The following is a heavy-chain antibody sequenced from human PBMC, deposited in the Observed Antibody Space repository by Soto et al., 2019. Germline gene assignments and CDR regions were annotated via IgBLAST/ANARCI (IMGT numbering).Heavy chain of an antibody. V-gene: IGHV4-59*01. CDR3: ARGGWKLFDY. Sequence: PSETLSLTCTVSGGSISSYYWSWIRQPPGKGLEWIGYSYYSGSTNYNPSLKSRVTISVDTSKNQFSLKLSSVTAADTAVYYCARGGWKLFDYWGQGTLVTVSS. CDR1: GGSISSYY. J-gene: IGHJ4*02. D-gene: IGHD6-19*01. CDR2: SYYSGST.